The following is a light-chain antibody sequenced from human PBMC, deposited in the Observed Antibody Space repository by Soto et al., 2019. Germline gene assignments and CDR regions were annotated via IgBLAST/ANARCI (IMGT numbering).Light chain of an antibody. CDR2: KAS. J-gene: IGKJ4*01. V-gene: IGKV1-5*03. CDR1: QSISTW. Sequence: DIQMTQSPSTLSASVGDRVTITCRASQSISTWLAWYRQKPGKAPKLLMYKASNLEGGVPSRFSGSGSGTEFNITISSLQPDDFATYYCQQYNTYPLTFGGGTTVEIK. CDR3: QQYNTYPLT.